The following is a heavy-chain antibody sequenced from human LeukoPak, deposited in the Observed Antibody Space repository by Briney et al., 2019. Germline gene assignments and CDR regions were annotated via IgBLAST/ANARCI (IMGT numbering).Heavy chain of an antibody. D-gene: IGHD5-18*01. V-gene: IGHV1-18*01. Sequence: LQGRVTVTTDTSTSTAYMELRSLRPDDTAVYYCARGLGYSYGYYFDYWGQGTLVTVSS. CDR3: ARGLGYSYGYYFDY. J-gene: IGHJ4*02.